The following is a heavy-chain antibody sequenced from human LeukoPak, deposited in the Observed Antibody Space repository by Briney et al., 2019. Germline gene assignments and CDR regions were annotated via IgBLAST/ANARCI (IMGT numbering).Heavy chain of an antibody. Sequence: SETLSLTCTVSGGSISSYYWSWIRRPPGKGLEWIGYIYYSGSTNYNPSLKSRVTISVDTSKNQFSLKLSSVTAADTAVYYCARAPEMATIEGYYFDYWGQGTLVTVSS. V-gene: IGHV4-59*01. J-gene: IGHJ4*02. CDR2: IYYSGST. D-gene: IGHD5-24*01. CDR1: GGSISSYY. CDR3: ARAPEMATIEGYYFDY.